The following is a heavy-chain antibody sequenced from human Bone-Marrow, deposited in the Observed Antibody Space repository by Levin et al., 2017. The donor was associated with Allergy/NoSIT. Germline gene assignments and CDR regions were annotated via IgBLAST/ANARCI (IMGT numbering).Heavy chain of an antibody. CDR3: AKDSTGKAVAGYDYYYDGMDG. J-gene: IGHJ6*02. CDR1: GFTFSSYA. CDR2: ISGSGGST. Sequence: PGGSLRLSCAASGFTFSSYAMSWVRQAPGKGLEWVSAISGSGGSTYYADSVKGRFTISRDNSKNTLYLQMNSLRAEDTAVYYCAKDSTGKAVAGYDYYYDGMDGWGQGTTVTVSS. V-gene: IGHV3-23*01. D-gene: IGHD6-19*01.